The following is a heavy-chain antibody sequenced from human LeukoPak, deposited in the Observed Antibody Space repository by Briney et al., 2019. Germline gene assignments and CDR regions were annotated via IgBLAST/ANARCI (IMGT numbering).Heavy chain of an antibody. CDR1: GGSISSYY. J-gene: IGHJ3*02. CDR3: AREDSSWYITYAFDI. CDR2: IYTSGST. V-gene: IGHV4-4*07. Sequence: SETLSLTCTVSGGSISSYYWSWIRQPAGKGLEWIGRIYTSGSTNYNPSLKSRVTMSVDTSKNQFSLKLSSVTAADTAVHYCAREDSSWYITYAFDIWGQGTMVTVSS. D-gene: IGHD6-13*01.